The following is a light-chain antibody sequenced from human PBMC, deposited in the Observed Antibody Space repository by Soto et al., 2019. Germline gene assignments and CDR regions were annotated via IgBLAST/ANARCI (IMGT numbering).Light chain of an antibody. CDR3: CSYAGYSTFVV. J-gene: IGLJ2*01. V-gene: IGLV2-23*03. CDR1: TNDVGSYNL. Sequence: QSVLTQPASVPGSPGQSITISCTGTTNDVGSYNLVSWYQHHPGKAPKVVIYEGSKRPSGVSNRFSGSKSGNTASLTISGLQAEDEADYYCCSYAGYSTFVVFGGGTKVTVL. CDR2: EGS.